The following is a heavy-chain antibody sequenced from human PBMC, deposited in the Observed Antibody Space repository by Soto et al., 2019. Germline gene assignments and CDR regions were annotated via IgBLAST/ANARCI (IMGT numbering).Heavy chain of an antibody. D-gene: IGHD2-15*01. CDR2: ISGSGAFT. Sequence: EVQLWESGGGLVQPGGSLRLSCAASGFTFTSYAMSWVRQAPGKGLEWVSAISGSGAFTYYADSVKGRFTISRDISKNTLDLQMNSLRAEDTAVYYWAKPLAYWRGCSCLLFDYWGQGTLVTVSS. CDR3: AKPLAYWRGCSCLLFDY. CDR1: GFTFTSYA. V-gene: IGHV3-23*01. J-gene: IGHJ4*02.